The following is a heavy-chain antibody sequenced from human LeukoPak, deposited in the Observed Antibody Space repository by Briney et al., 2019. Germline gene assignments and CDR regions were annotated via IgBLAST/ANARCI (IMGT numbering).Heavy chain of an antibody. CDR1: GFTFSSHN. V-gene: IGHV3-48*01. Sequence: GRSLRLSCAASGFTFSSHNMNCVRQAPGKGLEWVSYISSGSSVKYYADSVEGRFTISRDNAKNSLYLQMNSLRAEDTAVYYCATSSSPYRSSNSYYYGMDFWGQGTTVTVSS. CDR3: ATSSSPYRSSNSYYYGMDF. D-gene: IGHD6-13*01. CDR2: ISSGSSVK. J-gene: IGHJ6*02.